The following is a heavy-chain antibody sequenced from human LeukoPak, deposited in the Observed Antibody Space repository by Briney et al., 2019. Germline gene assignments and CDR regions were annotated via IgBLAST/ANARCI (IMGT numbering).Heavy chain of an antibody. CDR2: ISAYNGNT. V-gene: IGHV1-18*01. CDR3: ARNYMVRGVIAYYGMDV. CDR1: GYTFTSYG. D-gene: IGHD3-10*01. J-gene: IGHJ6*02. Sequence: ASVKVSCKASGYTFTSYGISWVRQAPGQGLEWMGWISAYNGNTNYAQKLQGRVTMTTDTSTSTAYMELRSLRSDDTAVYYCARNYMVRGVIAYYGMDVWGQGTTVTVSS.